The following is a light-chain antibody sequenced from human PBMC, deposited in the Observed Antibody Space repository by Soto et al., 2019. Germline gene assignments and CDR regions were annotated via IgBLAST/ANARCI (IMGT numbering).Light chain of an antibody. CDR1: QTVSSNY. V-gene: IGKV3-20*01. CDR3: QQYTGPPTT. J-gene: IGKJ5*01. Sequence: IILTQSPDTLSFSPCEIATLSCSSSQTVSSNYLAWCQQRPGQAPRLLIYGASTRAAGIPDRFSGSGSGTDFTLTITRLEPEDSAVYFCQQYTGPPTTFGQGTRLET. CDR2: GAS.